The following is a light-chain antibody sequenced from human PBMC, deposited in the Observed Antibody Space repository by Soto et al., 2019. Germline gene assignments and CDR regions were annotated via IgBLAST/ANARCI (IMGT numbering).Light chain of an antibody. CDR3: QQYNTYSA. J-gene: IGKJ1*01. CDR2: GAS. V-gene: IGKV3-20*01. Sequence: EIVLTQSPGTLSLSPGERATLSCRASQSVGSSYLAWYQQKPGQAPRVLIYGASSRATGIPDRFSGSGSGTDFTLTISRLEPEDFATYYCQQYNTYSAFGQGTKVEIK. CDR1: QSVGSSY.